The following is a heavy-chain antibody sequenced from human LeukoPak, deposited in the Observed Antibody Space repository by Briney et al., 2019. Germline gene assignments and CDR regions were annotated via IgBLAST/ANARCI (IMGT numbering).Heavy chain of an antibody. J-gene: IGHJ4*02. CDR2: INWNGGST. D-gene: IGHD3-22*01. V-gene: IGHV3-20*04. CDR3: ARDSYYYDSSGYPILEYYFDY. Sequence: GRSLRLSCAASGFTFDDYGMSWVRQAPGKGLEWVSGINWNGGSTGYADSVKGRFTISRDNAKNSLYLQMNSLRAEDTALYYCARDSYYYDSSGYPILEYYFDYWGQGTLVTVSS. CDR1: GFTFDDYG.